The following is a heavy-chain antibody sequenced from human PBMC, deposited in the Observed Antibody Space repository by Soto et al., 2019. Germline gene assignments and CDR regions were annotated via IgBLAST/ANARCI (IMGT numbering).Heavy chain of an antibody. J-gene: IGHJ6*02. D-gene: IGHD3-3*01. CDR1: GYTFTSYY. CDR3: AKTYYDFWSGYYFYYYYGMDV. Sequence: ASVKVSCKASGYTFTSYYMHWVRQAPGQGLEWMGIINPSGGSTSYAQKFQGRVTMTRDTSTSTVYMELSSLRSEDTAVYYCAKTYYDFWSGYYFYYYYGMDVWGQGTTVTVSS. CDR2: INPSGGST. V-gene: IGHV1-46*01.